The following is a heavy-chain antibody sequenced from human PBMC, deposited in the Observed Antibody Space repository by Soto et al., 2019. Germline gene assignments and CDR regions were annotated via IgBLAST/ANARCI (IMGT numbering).Heavy chain of an antibody. CDR3: ARGRITMVRGVILYYYGMDV. CDR2: INHSGST. J-gene: IGHJ6*02. CDR1: GGSFSGYY. Sequence: SETLSLTCAVYGGSFSGYYWSWIRQPPGKGLEWIGEINHSGSTNYNPSLKSRVTISVDTSKNQFSLKLSSVTAADTAVYYCARGRITMVRGVILYYYGMDVWGQGTTVTVSS. V-gene: IGHV4-34*01. D-gene: IGHD3-10*01.